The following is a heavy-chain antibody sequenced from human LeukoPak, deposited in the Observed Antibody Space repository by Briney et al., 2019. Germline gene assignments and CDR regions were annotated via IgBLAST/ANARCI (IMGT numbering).Heavy chain of an antibody. CDR2: ISGDSATT. CDR3: ATWSGSYSRSFDY. Sequence: PGGSLRLSCAASGFTFSSYAMSWVRQAPGKGLEWVSAISGDSATTYYADSVKGRFTISRDNSKNTVYLQMNSLKAEDTAVYYCATWSGSYSRSFDYWGQGTLVTVSS. CDR1: GFTFSSYA. V-gene: IGHV3-23*01. J-gene: IGHJ4*02. D-gene: IGHD3-3*01.